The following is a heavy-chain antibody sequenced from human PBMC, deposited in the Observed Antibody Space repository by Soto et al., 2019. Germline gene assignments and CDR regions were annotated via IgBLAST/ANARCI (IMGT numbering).Heavy chain of an antibody. Sequence: GGSLRLSCAASGFTFSRYGMNWLRQAPGKGLEWVASISSSTSYVYYADSVEGRFSTSRDNAKNILYLEMYALRTEDTAVYYCARDPSEGRVGNWFESWGQGTLVTVSS. D-gene: IGHD2-2*01. CDR3: ARDPSEGRVGNWFES. V-gene: IGHV3-21*06. CDR2: ISSSTSYV. J-gene: IGHJ5*01. CDR1: GFTFSRYG.